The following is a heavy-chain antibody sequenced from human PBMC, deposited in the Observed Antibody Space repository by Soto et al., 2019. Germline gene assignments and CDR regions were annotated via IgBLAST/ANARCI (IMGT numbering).Heavy chain of an antibody. CDR2: IMPVFDIV. CDR3: TRYYDILTGNFAS. CDR1: GGTFSSYG. V-gene: IGHV1-69*17. J-gene: IGHJ4*02. Sequence: QVQLVQSETEVKKPGSSVKVSCKASGGTFSSYGISWVRLVPGQGLEWMGGIMPVFDIVNYAQKFQGRVSLSADKSTSTAYMELSSLRSEDTAVYYCTRYYDILTGNFASWGQGTLVTVSS. D-gene: IGHD3-9*01.